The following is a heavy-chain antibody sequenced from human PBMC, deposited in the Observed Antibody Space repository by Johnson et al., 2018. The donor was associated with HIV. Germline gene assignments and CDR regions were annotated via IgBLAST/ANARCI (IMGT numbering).Heavy chain of an antibody. J-gene: IGHJ3*02. Sequence: QVQLVESGGGLVQPGRSLRLSCAASGFTFDDYAMHWVRQAPGKGLEWVAVISYDGSNKYYADSVQGRFTISRDNSKNTLYLQMNSLRAEDTAVYYCAKDLSITMIVGDAFDIWGQGTMVTVSS. CDR2: ISYDGSNK. CDR3: AKDLSITMIVGDAFDI. D-gene: IGHD3-22*01. V-gene: IGHV3-30-3*01. CDR1: GFTFDDYA.